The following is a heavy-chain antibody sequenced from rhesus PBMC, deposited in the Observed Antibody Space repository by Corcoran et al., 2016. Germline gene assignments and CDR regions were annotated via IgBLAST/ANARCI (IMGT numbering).Heavy chain of an antibody. J-gene: IGHJ6*01. CDR1: GFSFSNYW. D-gene: IGHD2-2*01. CDR2: INGGWGST. Sequence: ASGFSFSNYWMNWVRPTPGKGLEWISAINGGWGSTVYADSVRGRFTTSRDNSKNTLFLQMNSLRPEDTAVYYCAKTYGTTYYTFYGLDSWGQGVVVTVSS. CDR3: AKTYGTTYYTFYGLDS. V-gene: IGHV3S42*01.